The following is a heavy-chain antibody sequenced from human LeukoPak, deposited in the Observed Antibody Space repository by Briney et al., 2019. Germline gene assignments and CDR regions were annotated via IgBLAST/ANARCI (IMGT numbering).Heavy chain of an antibody. V-gene: IGHV4-59*11. Sequence: PSETLSLTCTVSGDSISSRYWSWIRQPPGKGLEWIGYLSYSGGTNYNPSLKSRVTISADTSKNQFSLRLSSVTAADTAVYYCARVPDRSGYYYYFDYWGQGILVTVSS. CDR3: ARVPDRSGYYYYFDY. CDR2: LSYSGGT. D-gene: IGHD3-22*01. J-gene: IGHJ4*02. CDR1: GDSISSRY.